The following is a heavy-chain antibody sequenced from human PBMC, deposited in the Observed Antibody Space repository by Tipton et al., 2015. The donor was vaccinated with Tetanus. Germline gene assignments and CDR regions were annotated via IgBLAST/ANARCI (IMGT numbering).Heavy chain of an antibody. J-gene: IGHJ6*02. CDR3: ARVQEQRIYYYGMDV. D-gene: IGHD6-25*01. CDR1: GGTFSNYA. Sequence: QSGPEVKEPGSSVRVSCKASGGTFSNYAINWVRQAPGQGLEWMGWISAYNGKTKYAQRLQGRVTMTTDRSASTAYMDLRRLRSDDTAVYYCARVQEQRIYYYGMDVWGQGTTVTVSS. CDR2: ISAYNGKT. V-gene: IGHV1-18*01.